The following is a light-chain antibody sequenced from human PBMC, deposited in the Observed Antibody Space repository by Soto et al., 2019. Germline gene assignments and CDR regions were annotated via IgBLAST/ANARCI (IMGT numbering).Light chain of an antibody. Sequence: TQSLFPGQRATLSCMARQSVRTYLAWFQQKPGQAPRLLISNASNRATGIPARFSGSGSGTDFTLTISSLEAEDFAVYCCPQSGIWPRTFGEGTKVAIK. CDR3: PQSGIWPRT. CDR1: QSVRTY. V-gene: IGKV3-11*01. J-gene: IGKJ4*01. CDR2: NAS.